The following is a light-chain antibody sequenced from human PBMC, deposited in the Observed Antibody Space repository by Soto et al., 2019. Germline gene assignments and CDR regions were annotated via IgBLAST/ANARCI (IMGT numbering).Light chain of an antibody. Sequence: QSALTQPASVSGSPGQSITISCTGTSSDFGDYDYVSWYLQHPGKVPKLMIYDVSKRPSGVPDRFSGSRSGNTASLTISGLQAEDEADYYCCSYAGSQTWVFGGGTKVTVL. V-gene: IGLV2-11*01. J-gene: IGLJ3*02. CDR3: CSYAGSQTWV. CDR2: DVS. CDR1: SSDFGDYDY.